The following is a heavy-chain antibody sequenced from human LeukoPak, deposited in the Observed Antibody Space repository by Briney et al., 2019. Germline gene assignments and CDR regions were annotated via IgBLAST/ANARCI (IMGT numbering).Heavy chain of an antibody. Sequence: ASVKVSCKASGYTFTSYDINWVRQATGQGLEWMGWMNPNSGNTGYAQKFQGRVTMTRNTSISTAYMELSSLRSEDTAVYYCARGWAANNWFGPWGQGTLVTVSS. J-gene: IGHJ5*02. D-gene: IGHD2-15*01. CDR3: ARGWAANNWFGP. V-gene: IGHV1-8*01. CDR1: GYTFTSYD. CDR2: MNPNSGNT.